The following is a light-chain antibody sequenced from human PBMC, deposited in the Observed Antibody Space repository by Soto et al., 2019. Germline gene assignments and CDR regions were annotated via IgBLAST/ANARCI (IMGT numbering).Light chain of an antibody. V-gene: IGLV2-14*01. CDR1: SSDVGGYNY. J-gene: IGLJ2*01. CDR2: EVS. CDR3: SSYTSSSTLEVV. Sequence: QSVLTQPASVSGSPGQPITISCTGTSSDVGGYNYVSWYQQHPGKAPKLMIYEVSNRPSGVSNRFSGSKSGNTASLTISGLQAEDEADYYCSSYTSSSTLEVVFGGGTKLTVL.